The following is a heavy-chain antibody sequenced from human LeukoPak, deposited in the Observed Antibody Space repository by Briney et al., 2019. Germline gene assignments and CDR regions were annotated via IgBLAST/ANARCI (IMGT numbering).Heavy chain of an antibody. CDR3: VRDVRRWLQAGGAFDI. V-gene: IGHV3-30*03. CDR2: ISYAGDNK. Sequence: GGSLRLSCAASGFPFDSFGMHWVRQAPGKGLEWLSLISYAGDNKYEADSVKGRFTISRDTYKNTLYLQMKSLNAEDTAVYNCVRDVRRWLQAGGAFDIWGQGTMVTVSS. CDR1: GFPFDSFG. D-gene: IGHD5-24*01. J-gene: IGHJ3*02.